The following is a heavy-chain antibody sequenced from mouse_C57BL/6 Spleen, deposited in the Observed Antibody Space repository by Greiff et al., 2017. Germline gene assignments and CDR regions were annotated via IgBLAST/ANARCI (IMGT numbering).Heavy chain of an antibody. D-gene: IGHD2-4*01. CDR1: GYTFTDYH. Sequence: VQLQQSGPELVKPGASVKIPCKASGYTFTDYHMDWVKQSHGKSLEWIGDINPNNGGTIYNQKFKGKATLTVDKSSSTAYMELRRLTSEATAVSYCAREGLIRPIWYFDVWGTGTTVTVSS. V-gene: IGHV1-18*01. J-gene: IGHJ1*03. CDR3: AREGLIRPIWYFDV. CDR2: INPNNGGT.